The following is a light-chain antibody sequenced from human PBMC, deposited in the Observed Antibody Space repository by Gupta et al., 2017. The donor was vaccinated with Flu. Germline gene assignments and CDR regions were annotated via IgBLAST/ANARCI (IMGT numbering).Light chain of an antibody. CDR3: AARDDILDGAV. V-gene: IGLV1-44*01. CDR1: STNLGSNN. Sequence: GTNACSGSSTNLGSNNVCWYQQSTVTAPLLVMYSDNQRHSGVPGRFSGSKSGTTATLAISGLQAEDEADYFCAARDDILDGAVFGGGTKPTVL. CDR2: SDN. J-gene: IGLJ2*01.